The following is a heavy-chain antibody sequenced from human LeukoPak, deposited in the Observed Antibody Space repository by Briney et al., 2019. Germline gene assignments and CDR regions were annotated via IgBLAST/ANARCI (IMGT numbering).Heavy chain of an antibody. CDR2: MFHIWST. Sequence: SEPLSLTYTVSGGSITNYYWSWIRQPPGKGLEYIGFMFHIWSTNCNPSLKSRVTMSVDKSKNQCFLRLSSVTAADTAIYFCARSTQDSSTCFDYWGPGNPGLRLF. D-gene: IGHD6-6*01. CDR3: ARSTQDSSTCFDY. V-gene: IGHV4-59*01. CDR1: GGSITNYY. J-gene: IGHJ4*02.